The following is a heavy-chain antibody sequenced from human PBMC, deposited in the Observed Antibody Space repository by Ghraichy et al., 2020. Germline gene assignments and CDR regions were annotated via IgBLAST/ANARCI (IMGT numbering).Heavy chain of an antibody. V-gene: IGHV1-46*01. Sequence: ASVKVSCKTSGYTFTGYHMHWVRQAPGQGLEWMAIINPSGGSTSYAQKFQGRVTVTRDRSTSTVYMELSSLRIEDTAMYYCARGLGDFDHWGQGTLVTVS. J-gene: IGHJ4*02. CDR3: ARGLGDFDH. D-gene: IGHD4-17*01. CDR1: GYTFTGYH. CDR2: INPSGGST.